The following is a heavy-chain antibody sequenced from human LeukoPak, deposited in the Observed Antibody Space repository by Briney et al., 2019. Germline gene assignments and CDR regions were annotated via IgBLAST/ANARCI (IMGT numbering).Heavy chain of an antibody. Sequence: GESLKISCKGSGYSFTSYWIGWARQMPGKGLEWMGIIYPGDSDTRYSPSFQGQVTISADKSISTAYLQWSSLKASDTAMYYCARTSGDSTTLYPHAFDIWGQGTMVTVSS. D-gene: IGHD2/OR15-2a*01. CDR2: IYPGDSDT. CDR3: ARTSGDSTTLYPHAFDI. CDR1: GYSFTSYW. V-gene: IGHV5-51*01. J-gene: IGHJ3*02.